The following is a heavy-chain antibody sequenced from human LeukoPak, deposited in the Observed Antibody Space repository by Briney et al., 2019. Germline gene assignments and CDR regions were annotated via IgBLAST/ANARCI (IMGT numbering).Heavy chain of an antibody. Sequence: PGGSLRLSCAASGFTFSSYEMNWVRPAPGKGLKWVSYSSSSGSTIYYAVSVEARFTIYRDNAKTSLYLQMNSLGAEDTAVYYCAELGITMIGGVWGKGTTVTISS. D-gene: IGHD3-10*02. CDR1: GFTFSSYE. J-gene: IGHJ6*04. CDR3: AELGITMIGGV. V-gene: IGHV3-48*03. CDR2: SSSSGSTI.